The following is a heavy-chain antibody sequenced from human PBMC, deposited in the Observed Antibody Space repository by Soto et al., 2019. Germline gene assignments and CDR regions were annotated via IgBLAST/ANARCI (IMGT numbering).Heavy chain of an antibody. CDR1: GFTFSSYA. D-gene: IGHD6-19*01. CDR2: VSRSGEYT. CDR3: AKDQVGDHTSGWQGAFDM. J-gene: IGHJ3*02. Sequence: PGGSLRFSCATSGFTFSSYAMSWVRQAPGKGLEWVSAVSRSGEYTYYTDSAKGRFTISRDNSKKTLYLQMNSLRAEDTAVYSCAKDQVGDHTSGWQGAFDMWGLGTVVTVS. V-gene: IGHV3-23*01.